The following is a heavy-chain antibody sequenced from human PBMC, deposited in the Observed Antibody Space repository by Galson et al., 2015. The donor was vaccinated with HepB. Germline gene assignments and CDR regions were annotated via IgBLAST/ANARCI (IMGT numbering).Heavy chain of an antibody. Sequence: SVKVSCKAPAYRFTNYALNWVRQAPGQGLEWMGWINTNNGNPTYAQGFTGRFVFSLDTSVTTAYLQISSLKAEDTAVYYCARDRSYGSESYYRRHSQGYYYGMDVWGQGTPVTVSS. V-gene: IGHV7-4-1*02. CDR2: INTNNGNP. D-gene: IGHD3-10*01. J-gene: IGHJ6*02. CDR3: ARDRSYGSESYYRRHSQGYYYGMDV. CDR1: AYRFTNYA.